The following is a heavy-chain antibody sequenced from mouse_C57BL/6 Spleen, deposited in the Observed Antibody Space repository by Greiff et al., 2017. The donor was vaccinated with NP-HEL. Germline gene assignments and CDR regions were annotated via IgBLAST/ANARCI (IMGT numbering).Heavy chain of an antibody. CDR3: AREGDSSGGWFAY. V-gene: IGHV1-7*01. D-gene: IGHD3-2*02. CDR1: GYTFTSYW. Sequence: VQLQESGAELAKPGASVKLSCKASGYTFTSYWMHWVKQRPGQGLEWIGYINPSSGYTKYNQKFKDKATLTADKSSSTAYMQLSSLTYEDSAVYSCAREGDSSGGWFAYWGQGTLVTVSA. CDR2: INPSSGYT. J-gene: IGHJ3*01.